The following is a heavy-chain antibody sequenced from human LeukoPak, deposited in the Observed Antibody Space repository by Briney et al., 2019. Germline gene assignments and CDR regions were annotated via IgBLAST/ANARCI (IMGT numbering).Heavy chain of an antibody. V-gene: IGHV3-9*03. D-gene: IGHD3-10*01. CDR3: AKDSDTYYYGSGSGLDV. CDR1: GFTFDDYA. Sequence: GGSLRLSCAASGFTFDDYAMHWVREAPGKGLEWVSGISWNSGSIGYADSVKGRFTISRDNAKNSLYLQMNSLRAEDMALYYCAKDSDTYYYGSGSGLDVWGKGTTVTVSS. CDR2: ISWNSGSI. J-gene: IGHJ6*04.